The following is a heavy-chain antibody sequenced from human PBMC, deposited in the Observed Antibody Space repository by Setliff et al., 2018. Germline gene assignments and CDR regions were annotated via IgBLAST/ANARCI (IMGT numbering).Heavy chain of an antibody. CDR3: ARLPRTVTHFDY. V-gene: IGHV4-59*01. CDR2: IFYSGSS. Sequence: SETLSLTCTVSGVSIRSYYWSWIRQPPGKGQEWIGYIFYSGSSNYNPSLQSRVSISVDTSKNQLSLKLDSLTAADTAVYFCARLPRTVTHFDYWGQGALVTVSS. D-gene: IGHD4-17*01. CDR1: GVSIRSYY. J-gene: IGHJ4*02.